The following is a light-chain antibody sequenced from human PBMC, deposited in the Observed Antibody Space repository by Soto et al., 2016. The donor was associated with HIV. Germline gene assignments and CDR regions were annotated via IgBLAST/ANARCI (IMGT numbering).Light chain of an antibody. V-gene: IGKV1-39*01. CDR2: AAS. J-gene: IGKJ1*01. CDR3: QQSYSTPPT. CDR1: QSISSY. Sequence: DIQMTQSPSSLSASVGDGVTITCRASQSISSYLNWYQQKPGKAPKLLIYAASSLQSGVPSRFSGSGSGTDFTLTISSLQPEDFATYYCQQSYSTPPTFGRGTQGGNQT.